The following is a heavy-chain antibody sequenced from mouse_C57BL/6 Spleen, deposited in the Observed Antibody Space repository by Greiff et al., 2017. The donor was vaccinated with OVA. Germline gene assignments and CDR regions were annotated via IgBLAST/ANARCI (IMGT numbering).Heavy chain of an antibody. CDR2: IHPNSGST. CDR1: GYTFTSYW. Sequence: QVQLQQPGAELVKPGASVKLSCKASGYTFTSYWMHWVKQRPGQGLEWIGMIHPNSGSTNYNEKFKSKATLTVDKSSSTAYMQLSSLTSEDSAVYYCARGNGLLNAMDYWGQGTSVTVSS. V-gene: IGHV1-64*01. D-gene: IGHD1-1*01. J-gene: IGHJ4*01. CDR3: ARGNGLLNAMDY.